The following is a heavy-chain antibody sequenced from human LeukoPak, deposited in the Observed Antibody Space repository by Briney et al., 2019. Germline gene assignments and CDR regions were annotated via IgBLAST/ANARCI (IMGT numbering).Heavy chain of an antibody. Sequence: GGSLRLSCAASGFTFSSYSMNWVRQAPGKGLEWVSYISSSSSTIYYADSVKGRFTISRDNAKNSLYLQMNSLRAEDTAVYYCARLAICSSTSCFRYFDYWGQRTLVTVSS. CDR1: GFTFSSYS. CDR3: ARLAICSSTSCFRYFDY. CDR2: ISSSSSTI. D-gene: IGHD2-2*01. J-gene: IGHJ4*02. V-gene: IGHV3-48*04.